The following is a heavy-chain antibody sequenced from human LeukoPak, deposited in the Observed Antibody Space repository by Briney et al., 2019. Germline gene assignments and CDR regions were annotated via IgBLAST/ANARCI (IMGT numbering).Heavy chain of an antibody. Sequence: PGGSLRLSCAASGFTFSSYAMSWVRQVPGKGLEWVSVISGSGDNTYYADSVKGRFTISRDNSKNMLYLQMNSLRAEDTAVCYCAKWKYSNSGIDDYWGQGTPVTVSS. CDR2: ISGSGDNT. CDR3: AKWKYSNSGIDDY. CDR1: GFTFSSYA. D-gene: IGHD6-6*01. V-gene: IGHV3-23*01. J-gene: IGHJ4*02.